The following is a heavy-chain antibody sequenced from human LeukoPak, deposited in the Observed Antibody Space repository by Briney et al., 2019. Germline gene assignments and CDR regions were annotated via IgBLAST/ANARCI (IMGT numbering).Heavy chain of an antibody. J-gene: IGHJ1*01. CDR1: GITFNNYA. V-gene: IGHV3-23*01. D-gene: IGHD2-21*01. CDR3: AINYSLAY. CDR2: MIGAGGST. Sequence: GGSLRLSCVASGITFNNYAMSWVRQGPGRGREWVSIMIGAGGSTYYGDAVKGRFTISRDNSKKTKYPEMRRMRDADAAVHYCAINYSLAYWGQGTLVTVYS.